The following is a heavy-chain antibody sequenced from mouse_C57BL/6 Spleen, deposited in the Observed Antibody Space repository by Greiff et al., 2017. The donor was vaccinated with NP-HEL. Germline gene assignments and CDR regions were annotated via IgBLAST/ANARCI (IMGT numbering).Heavy chain of an antibody. V-gene: IGHV1-54*01. D-gene: IGHD4-1*01. CDR2: INPGSGGT. CDR3: ALGRNYCAMDC. J-gene: IGHJ4*01. CDR1: GYAFTNYL. Sequence: QVQLKQSGAELVRPGTSVKVSCKASGYAFTNYLIEWVKQRPGQGLEWIGVINPGSGGTNYNEKFKGKATLTADRSSSTAYMQLSSLTSEDSAVYFCALGRNYCAMDCWGQGTSVTVSS.